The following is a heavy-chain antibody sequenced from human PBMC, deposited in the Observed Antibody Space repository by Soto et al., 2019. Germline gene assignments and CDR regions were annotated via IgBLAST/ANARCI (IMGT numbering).Heavy chain of an antibody. CDR2: IIPIFGTA. V-gene: IGHV1-69*06. CDR3: AREGNSVHYSSSWYLNWFDP. CDR1: GGTFSSYA. D-gene: IGHD6-13*01. J-gene: IGHJ5*02. Sequence: QVQLVQSGAEVKKPGSSVKVSCKASGGTFSSYAISWVRQAPGQGLEWMGGIIPIFGTANYAQKFQGRVTITADKSTSTAYMELSSLRSEDTAVYYCAREGNSVHYSSSWYLNWFDPWGQGTLVTVSS.